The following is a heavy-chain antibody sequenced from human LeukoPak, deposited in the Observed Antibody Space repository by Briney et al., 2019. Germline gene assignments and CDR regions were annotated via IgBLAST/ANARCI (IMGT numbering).Heavy chain of an antibody. CDR3: ARDSSSWYFDY. D-gene: IGHD6-13*01. J-gene: IGHJ4*02. Sequence: GGSLRLSCAASGFTFSSYSMNWVRQAPGRGLEWVSSISSSSSYIYYADSVKGRFTISRDNAKNSLYLQMNSLRAEDTAVYYCARDSSSWYFDYWGQGTLVTVSS. CDR1: GFTFSSYS. V-gene: IGHV3-21*01. CDR2: ISSSSSYI.